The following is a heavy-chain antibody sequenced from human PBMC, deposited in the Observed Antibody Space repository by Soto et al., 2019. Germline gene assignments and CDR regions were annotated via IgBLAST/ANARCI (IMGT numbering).Heavy chain of an antibody. J-gene: IGHJ6*03. D-gene: IGHD7-27*01. CDR2: IDPSDSYT. CDR1: GYSFTSYW. Sequence: GESLKISCKGSGYSFTSYWISWVRQMPGKGLEWMGRIDPSDSYTNYSPSFQGHVTISADKSISTAYLQWSSLKASDTAMYYCASQHLANWEAGYYYMDVWGKGTTVTVSS. CDR3: ASQHLANWEAGYYYMDV. V-gene: IGHV5-10-1*01.